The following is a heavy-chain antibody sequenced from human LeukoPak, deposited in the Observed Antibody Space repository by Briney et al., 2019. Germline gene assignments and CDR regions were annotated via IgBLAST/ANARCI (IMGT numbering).Heavy chain of an antibody. CDR1: GFTVSSNY. J-gene: IGHJ4*02. V-gene: IGHV3-66*01. Sequence: GGSLRLSCAASGFTVSSNYMSRVRQAPGKGLEWVSVIYSGGSTYYADSVKGRFTISRDNSKNTLYLQMNSLRAEDTAVYYCAREHPTSYDILTGYQYYFDYWGQGTLVTVSS. D-gene: IGHD3-9*01. CDR2: IYSGGST. CDR3: AREHPTSYDILTGYQYYFDY.